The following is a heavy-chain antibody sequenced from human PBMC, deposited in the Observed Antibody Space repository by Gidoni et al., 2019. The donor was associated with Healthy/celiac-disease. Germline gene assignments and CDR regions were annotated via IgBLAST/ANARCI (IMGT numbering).Heavy chain of an antibody. V-gene: IGHV3-21*01. D-gene: IGHD3-16*02. J-gene: IGHJ3*02. CDR1: GFTFNSYS. CDR2: ISSSSSYI. Sequence: EVQLVESGGGLVKPGGSLRLSCAASGFTFNSYSMTWVRQAPGKGLEWVSSISSSSSYIYYADSVKGRFTISRDNAKNSLYLQMNSLRAEDTAVYYCARDGGYDYIWGSYRNDAFDIWGQGTMVTVSS. CDR3: ARDGGYDYIWGSYRNDAFDI.